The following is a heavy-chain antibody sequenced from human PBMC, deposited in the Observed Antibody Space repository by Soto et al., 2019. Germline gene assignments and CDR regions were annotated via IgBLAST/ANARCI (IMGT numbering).Heavy chain of an antibody. CDR2: IYYSGST. CDR3: AGVPLRGDYGPLFDY. J-gene: IGHJ4*02. CDR1: GGSISSYY. D-gene: IGHD4-17*01. Sequence: SETLSLTCTVSGGSISSYYWSWIRQPPGKGLEWIGYIYYSGSTNYNPSLKSRVTISVDTSKNQFSLKLSSVTAADTAVYYCAGVPLRGDYGPLFDYWGQGTLVTVSS. V-gene: IGHV4-59*01.